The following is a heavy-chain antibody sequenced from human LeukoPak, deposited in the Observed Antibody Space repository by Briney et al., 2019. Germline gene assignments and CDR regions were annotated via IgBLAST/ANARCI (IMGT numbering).Heavy chain of an antibody. Sequence: GGSLRLSCAASGFTFSSYAMSWVRQAPGRGLEWVSAISGSGGSTYYADSVKGRFTISRDNSKNTLYLQMNSLRAEDTAAYYCAKDDGDYGGYYYYYMDVWGKGTTVTVSS. CDR1: GFTFSSYA. J-gene: IGHJ6*03. CDR3: AKDDGDYGGYYYYYMDV. V-gene: IGHV3-23*01. D-gene: IGHD4-23*01. CDR2: ISGSGGST.